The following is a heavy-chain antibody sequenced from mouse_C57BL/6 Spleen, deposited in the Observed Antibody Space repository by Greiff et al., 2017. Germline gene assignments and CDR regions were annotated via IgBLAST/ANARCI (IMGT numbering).Heavy chain of an antibody. Sequence: EVMLVESGGGLVQSGRSLRLSCATSGFTFSDFYMEWVRQAPGKGLEWIAASRNKANDYTTEYSASVKGRFIVSRDTSQSILYLQMNALRAEDTAIYYCARDVPPDYWGQGTSVTVSS. D-gene: IGHD5-1*01. V-gene: IGHV7-1*01. CDR3: ARDVPPDY. CDR2: SRNKANDYTT. J-gene: IGHJ4*01. CDR1: GFTFSDFY.